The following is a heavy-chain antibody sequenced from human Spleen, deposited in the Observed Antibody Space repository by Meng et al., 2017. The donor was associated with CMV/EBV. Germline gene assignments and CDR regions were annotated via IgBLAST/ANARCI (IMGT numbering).Heavy chain of an antibody. CDR3: VRDQSDTDYVSARY. CDR1: GLTFSDYA. Sequence: GGSLRLSCAASGLTFSDYAMNWVRQAPGKGLEWVSYISRSSGTIYYADSVKGRFTISRDNAKNSLYLQMSTLRAEDTAVYFCVRDQSDTDYVSARYWGQGTLVTVSS. J-gene: IGHJ1*01. D-gene: IGHD4-17*01. CDR2: ISRSSGTI. V-gene: IGHV3-48*04.